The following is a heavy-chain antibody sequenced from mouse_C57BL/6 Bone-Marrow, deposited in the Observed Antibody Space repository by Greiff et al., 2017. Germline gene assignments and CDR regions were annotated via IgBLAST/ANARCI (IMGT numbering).Heavy chain of an antibody. CDR1: GYTFTSYW. Sequence: VQLQQPGAELVMPGASVKLSCKASGYTFTSYWMHWVKQRPGTGLEWIGEIDPSDSYTNYNQKFKGQSTLTVDKSSSTAYMQVSSLTSEDSAVYYCGRGNYYGSSLFAYWGQGTLVTVSA. CDR2: IDPSDSYT. V-gene: IGHV1-69*01. D-gene: IGHD1-1*01. J-gene: IGHJ3*01. CDR3: GRGNYYGSSLFAY.